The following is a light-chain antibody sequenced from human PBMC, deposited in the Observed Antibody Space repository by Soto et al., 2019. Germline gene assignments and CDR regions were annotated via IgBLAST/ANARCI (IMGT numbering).Light chain of an antibody. V-gene: IGLV2-14*01. CDR1: SNDVGAYNY. CDR2: DVS. CDR3: SSYTSSSTLV. Sequence: QSALTQPASVSGSPGQSITISCTGTSNDVGAYNYVSWYQQHPGKAPKLMIYDVSNRPSGVSDRFSGSKSGNTASLTISGLHAEDEADYYCSSYTSSSTLVFGGGTKLTVL. J-gene: IGLJ2*01.